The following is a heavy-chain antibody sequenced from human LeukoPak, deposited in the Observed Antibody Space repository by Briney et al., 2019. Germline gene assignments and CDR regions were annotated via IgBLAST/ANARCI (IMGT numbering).Heavy chain of an antibody. J-gene: IGHJ4*02. D-gene: IGHD6-19*01. CDR3: SRGSGWLSVY. V-gene: IGHV3-49*05. CDR2: ISGGTT. CDR1: GFTLGDYL. Sequence: KPGGSLRLSCTASGFTLGDYLMSWFRQAPGKGLEWIGFISGGTTEYAASVKGRFTISRDDSTSIAYLQMNSLTTEDTAVYYCSRGSGWLSVYWGQGTLVTVSS.